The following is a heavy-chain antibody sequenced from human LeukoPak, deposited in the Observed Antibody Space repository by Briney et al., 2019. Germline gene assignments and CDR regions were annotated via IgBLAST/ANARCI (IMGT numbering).Heavy chain of an antibody. CDR3: ARDDIGDSGPRGFDY. CDR2: ISSSSSYI. Sequence: PGGSLRLSCAASGFTFSSYSMNWVRQAPGKGLEWVSSISSSSSYIYYADSVKGRFTISRDNAKNSLYLQMNSLRAEDTAVYYCARDDIGDSGPRGFDYWGQGTLVTVSS. V-gene: IGHV3-21*01. D-gene: IGHD6-19*01. CDR1: GFTFSSYS. J-gene: IGHJ4*02.